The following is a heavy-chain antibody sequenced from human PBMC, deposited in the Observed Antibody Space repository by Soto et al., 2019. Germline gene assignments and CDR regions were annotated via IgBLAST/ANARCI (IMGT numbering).Heavy chain of an antibody. J-gene: IGHJ4*02. D-gene: IGHD1-1*01. V-gene: IGHV3-30*04. CDR2: IGSTNVK. CDR1: GFTFSSFS. Sequence: GGSLRLSCRTSGFTFSSFSMHWLRQAPGKGLEWVAVIGSTNVKYYADPVKGRFTISRDNSQDTLYLQMDGLRPDDTGVYFCAREVVTTRWYFDNWGQGSMVTVYS. CDR3: AREVVTTRWYFDN.